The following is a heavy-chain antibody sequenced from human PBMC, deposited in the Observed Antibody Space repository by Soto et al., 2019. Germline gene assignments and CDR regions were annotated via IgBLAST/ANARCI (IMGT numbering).Heavy chain of an antibody. V-gene: IGHV3-64*01. J-gene: IGHJ4*02. Sequence: EVQLVESGGNLAQLGGSLSLSCAASGFPFSTYPMHWVRQGPGTGLEYVAGISGNGGSTHYANSVKGSFTISRDNSKSTLYLQMGSLRAEDMAVYYCARDYCPGGVCYTIFDYWGQGTLVTVSS. CDR3: ARDYCPGGVCYTIFDY. D-gene: IGHD2-8*02. CDR2: ISGNGGST. CDR1: GFPFSTYP.